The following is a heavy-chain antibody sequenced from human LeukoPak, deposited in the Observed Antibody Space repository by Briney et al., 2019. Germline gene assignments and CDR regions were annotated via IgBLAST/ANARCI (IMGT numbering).Heavy chain of an antibody. CDR2: IYYSGST. CDR1: GGSISSSSYY. CDR3: ARRVGWLQLYFDY. V-gene: IGHV4-39*01. J-gene: IGHJ4*02. Sequence: SETLSLTCTVSGGSISSSSYYWGWIRQPPGTGLEWIGSIYYSGSTYYNPSLKSRVTISVDTSKNQFSLKLSSVTAADTAVYYCARRVGWLQLYFDYWGQGTLVTVSS. D-gene: IGHD5-24*01.